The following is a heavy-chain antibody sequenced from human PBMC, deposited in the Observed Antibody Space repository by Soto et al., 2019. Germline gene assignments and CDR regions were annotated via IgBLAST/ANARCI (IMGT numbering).Heavy chain of an antibody. D-gene: IGHD1-26*01. Sequence: QVQLVESGGGVVQPGRSLRLSCAASGFTFSSYGMHWVRQAPGKGLEWVAVIWYDGSNKYYADSVKGRFTISRDNSKNTLYLQMNSLRAEDTAVYYCARDKGFGSYYSGTYYYYGMDVWGQGTTVTVSS. J-gene: IGHJ6*02. CDR3: ARDKGFGSYYSGTYYYYGMDV. CDR1: GFTFSSYG. V-gene: IGHV3-33*01. CDR2: IWYDGSNK.